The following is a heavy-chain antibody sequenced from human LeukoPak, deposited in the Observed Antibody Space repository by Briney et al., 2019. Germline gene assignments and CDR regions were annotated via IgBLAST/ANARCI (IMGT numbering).Heavy chain of an antibody. Sequence: GGSLRLSCAASGFTFSSYWMSWVRQAPGKGLEWVANIKQDGSEKYYVDSVKGRFTISRDNVKNSLYLQMNSLRAEDTAVYYCARDHYDILTGYPYGMDVWGQGTTVTVSS. V-gene: IGHV3-7*01. CDR3: ARDHYDILTGYPYGMDV. CDR2: IKQDGSEK. J-gene: IGHJ6*02. D-gene: IGHD3-9*01. CDR1: GFTFSSYW.